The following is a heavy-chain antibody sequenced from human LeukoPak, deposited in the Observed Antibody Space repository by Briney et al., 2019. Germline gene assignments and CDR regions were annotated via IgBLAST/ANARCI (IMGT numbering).Heavy chain of an antibody. J-gene: IGHJ4*02. CDR1: GYTFTSYD. V-gene: IGHV1-8*01. Sequence: ASVKVSCKASGYTFTSYDINWVRQATGQGLEWMGWMNPNSGNTGYAQKFQGRVTTTRNTSISTAYMELSSLRSEDTAVYYCARVSTLYYYGSGSYSYWGQGTLVTVSS. CDR3: ARVSTLYYYGSGSYSY. D-gene: IGHD3-10*01. CDR2: MNPNSGNT.